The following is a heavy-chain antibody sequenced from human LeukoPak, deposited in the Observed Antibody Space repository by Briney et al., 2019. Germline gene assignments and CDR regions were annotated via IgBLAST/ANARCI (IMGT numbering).Heavy chain of an antibody. V-gene: IGHV4-39*07. J-gene: IGHJ4*02. CDR1: GGSISSSSYY. D-gene: IGHD3-10*01. Sequence: SETLSLTCTVSGGSISSSSYYWGWIRQPPGKGLEWIGSIYHSGSTYYNPSLKSRVTIAVETSKNQFSLKLSSVTAADTAVYYCARPRPGGSGSYCFDYWGQGTLVTVSS. CDR3: ARPRPGGSGSYCFDY. CDR2: IYHSGST.